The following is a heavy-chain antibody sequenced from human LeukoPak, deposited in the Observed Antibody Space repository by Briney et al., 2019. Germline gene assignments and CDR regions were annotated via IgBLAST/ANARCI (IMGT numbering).Heavy chain of an antibody. V-gene: IGHV3-53*01. J-gene: IGHJ4*02. CDR3: ARYTPMVTHFDY. Sequence: PGGSLRLSCAASGFTVNSSYMSWVRQAPGKGLEWVSVIYSGGNTYYADSVKGRFTISRDNSKNTLYLQMNSLRAEDTAVYFCARYTPMVTHFDYWGQGTLVTVSS. D-gene: IGHD5-18*01. CDR1: GFTVNSSY. CDR2: IYSGGNT.